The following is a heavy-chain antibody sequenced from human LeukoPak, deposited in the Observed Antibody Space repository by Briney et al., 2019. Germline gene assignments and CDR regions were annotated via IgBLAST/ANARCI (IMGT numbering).Heavy chain of an antibody. D-gene: IGHD3-10*01. CDR3: ATRDSRGVHY. J-gene: IGHJ4*02. CDR1: GFTFSNYE. V-gene: IGHV3-48*03. Sequence: GGSLRLSCSGSGFTFSNYEINWVRQAPGKWLQWISYISSSGGIIYYGGSAEGRFTISRDNAKNSAYLQMNSLRGVDMAVYYCATRDSRGVHYWGQGTLVTVAS. CDR2: ISSSGGII.